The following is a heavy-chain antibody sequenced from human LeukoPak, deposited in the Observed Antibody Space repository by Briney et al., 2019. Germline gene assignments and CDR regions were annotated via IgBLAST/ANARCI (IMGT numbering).Heavy chain of an antibody. V-gene: IGHV3-53*01. J-gene: IGHJ4*02. CDR3: ARSYSSGWYPDY. CDR2: IYSGGST. CDR1: GFTVSSNY. D-gene: IGHD6-19*01. Sequence: GGSLRLSCAASGFTVSSNYMSWVRQAPGKGLEWVSVIYSGGSTYYADSVKGRFTISRDNSKNTLYLQMNSLRAEDTAVYYCARSYSSGWYPDYWGQGTLVTVSS.